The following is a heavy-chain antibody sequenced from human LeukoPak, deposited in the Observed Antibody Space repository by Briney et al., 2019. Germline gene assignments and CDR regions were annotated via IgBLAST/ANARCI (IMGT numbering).Heavy chain of an antibody. D-gene: IGHD4-17*01. Sequence: ASVKVSCKASGYTFTGYYMHWVRQAPGQGLEWMGRISPNSGGTNYAQKFQGRVTMTRDTSISTAYMELSSLRSDDTAVYYCAREGDYGELDYWGQGSLVTVSS. V-gene: IGHV1-2*06. J-gene: IGHJ4*02. CDR3: AREGDYGELDY. CDR2: ISPNSGGT. CDR1: GYTFTGYY.